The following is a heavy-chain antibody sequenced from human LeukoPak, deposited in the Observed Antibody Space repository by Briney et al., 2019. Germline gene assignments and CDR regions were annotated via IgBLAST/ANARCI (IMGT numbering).Heavy chain of an antibody. D-gene: IGHD3-22*01. CDR3: VRIYDTSGYPIDY. CDR2: IYPGDSDT. V-gene: IGHV5-51*01. Sequence: GESLKISCKDSGYTFTSYWIGWVRQMPGKGLEWMGIIYPGDSDTRYSPSFQGQVTISADKSISTAYLQWSSLKASDTAMYYCVRIYDTSGYPIDYWGQGTLVTVSS. CDR1: GYTFTSYW. J-gene: IGHJ4*02.